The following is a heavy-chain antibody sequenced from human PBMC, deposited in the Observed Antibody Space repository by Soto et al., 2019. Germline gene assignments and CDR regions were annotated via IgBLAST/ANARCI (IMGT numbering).Heavy chain of an antibody. D-gene: IGHD3-3*01. V-gene: IGHV3-30*18. CDR1: GFTFSNYG. Sequence: QVQLVESGGGAVQPGRSLRLSCAASGFTFSNYGMHWVRQAPGKGLEWVVVISDDGRNKYYVDSVKGRFTISRDNSKNTLYLQMNSLRGDDTAVFYCAKDLNAFWSGLDYWGQGTLVTVSS. CDR2: ISDDGRNK. J-gene: IGHJ4*02. CDR3: AKDLNAFWSGLDY.